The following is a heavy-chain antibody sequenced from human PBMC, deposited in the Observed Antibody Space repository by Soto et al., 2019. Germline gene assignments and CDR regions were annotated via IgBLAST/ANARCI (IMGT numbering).Heavy chain of an antibody. V-gene: IGHV1-2*04. CDR1: GYTFTGYY. CDR3: ARDGAYYDILTGVWIGRDYYYGMDV. D-gene: IGHD3-9*01. J-gene: IGHJ6*02. Sequence: ASVKVSCKASGYTFTGYYMHWVRQAPGQGLEWMGWINPNSGGTNYAQKFQGWVTMTRDTSISTAYMELSRLRSDDTAVYYCARDGAYYDILTGVWIGRDYYYGMDVPGQGTMVTVSS. CDR2: INPNSGGT.